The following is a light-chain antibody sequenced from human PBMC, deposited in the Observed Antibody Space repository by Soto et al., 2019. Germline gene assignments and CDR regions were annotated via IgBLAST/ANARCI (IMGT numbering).Light chain of an antibody. CDR1: TSNTLHNF. CDR2: EDN. CDR3: RTWDTNLSAYV. J-gene: IGLJ1*01. V-gene: IGLV1-51*02. Sequence: QSVLTQPPSVSAAPGQKVTISCSGDTSNTLHNFVSWYQQLPGAAPKLLIYEDNKRPSGIPDRFSGSKFGTSATLAITGLQTGDEADYYCRTWDTNLSAYVFGTGTKLTVL.